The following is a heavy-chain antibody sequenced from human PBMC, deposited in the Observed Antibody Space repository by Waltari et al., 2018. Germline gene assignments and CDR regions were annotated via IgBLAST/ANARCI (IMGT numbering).Heavy chain of an antibody. D-gene: IGHD4-4*01. J-gene: IGHJ4*02. CDR2: VDSDGSGT. CDR1: GFIFRNYW. Sequence: EVQLVESGGDLVQPGGSLRLSCAASGFIFRNYWMHWVRQVPGKGLVWVSRVDSDGSGTSYADSVKGLFTISRDNAKNTVYLQMNDLRPEDTAIYYCTTTFEYWGQGALVTVSS. CDR3: TTTFEY. V-gene: IGHV3-74*01.